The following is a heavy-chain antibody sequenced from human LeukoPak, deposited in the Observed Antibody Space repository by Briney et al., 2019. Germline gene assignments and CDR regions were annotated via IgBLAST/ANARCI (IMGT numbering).Heavy chain of an antibody. J-gene: IGHJ4*02. CDR3: AKARCAVRTTGSTFDS. CDR1: VVTFVLPA. D-gene: IGHD2-8*02. V-gene: IGHV1-69*06. CDR2: ISPMFGTE. Sequence: SVKVTCKARVVTFVLPATRLVGQAPGQGLEWMGRISPMFGTEQYAQKFQGRLTITADTSTNTVYMELSGLRSEDTATYFCAKARCAVRTTGSTFDSWGQGTLVIVSS.